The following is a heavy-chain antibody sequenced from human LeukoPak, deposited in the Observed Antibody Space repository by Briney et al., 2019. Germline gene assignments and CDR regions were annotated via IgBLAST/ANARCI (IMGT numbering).Heavy chain of an antibody. Sequence: PIFAPSNYAQKFQGRVTITADESTSTAYMELSSLRSEDTAVYYCARGSIAVAANYGMDVWGQGTTVTVSS. CDR3: ARGSIAVAANYGMDV. V-gene: IGHV1-69*01. CDR2: PIFAPS. D-gene: IGHD6-19*01. J-gene: IGHJ6*02.